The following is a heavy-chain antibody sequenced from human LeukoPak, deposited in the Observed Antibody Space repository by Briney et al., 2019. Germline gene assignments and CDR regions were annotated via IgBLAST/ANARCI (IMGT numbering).Heavy chain of an antibody. CDR1: GFTFSSYA. D-gene: IGHD5-12*01. V-gene: IGHV3-23*01. CDR3: AKDSLVATSPFDY. CDR2: ISGSGGST. Sequence: QAGGSLRLSCAASGFTFSSYAMSWVRQAPGKGLEWVSAISGSGGSTYYADSVKGRFTISRDDSKNTLYLQMDSLRAEDTAVYYCAKDSLVATSPFDYWGQGTLVTVSS. J-gene: IGHJ4*02.